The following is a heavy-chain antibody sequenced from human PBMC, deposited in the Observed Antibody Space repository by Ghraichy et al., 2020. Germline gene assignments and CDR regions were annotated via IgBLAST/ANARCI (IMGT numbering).Heavy chain of an antibody. CDR2: IYPSGIT. CDR3: ARDTISGFAMDV. J-gene: IGHJ6*02. V-gene: IGHV4-30-2*06. D-gene: IGHD3-22*01. Sequence: SQTLSLTCAVSGGSISGGGNSWSWIRQSQGKGLEWIGYIYPSGITHYNSSLNNRVTMSIDTSKNHFSLKLTSVTAADTAVYYCARDTISGFAMDVWGQGTTSTVSS. CDR1: GGSISGGGNS.